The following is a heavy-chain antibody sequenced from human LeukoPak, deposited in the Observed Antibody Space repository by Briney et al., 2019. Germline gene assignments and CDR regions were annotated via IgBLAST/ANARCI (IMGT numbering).Heavy chain of an antibody. Sequence: SETLSLTCTVSGGSVSSGSYYWSWIRQPPGKGLEWIGYIYYSGSTNYNPSLKSRVTISIDTSKNQFSLKLSSVTAADTAVYYCARDRCSSTSCYVDYWGQGTLVTVSS. CDR1: GGSVSSGSYY. CDR3: ARDRCSSTSCYVDY. D-gene: IGHD2-2*01. J-gene: IGHJ4*02. V-gene: IGHV4-61*01. CDR2: IYYSGST.